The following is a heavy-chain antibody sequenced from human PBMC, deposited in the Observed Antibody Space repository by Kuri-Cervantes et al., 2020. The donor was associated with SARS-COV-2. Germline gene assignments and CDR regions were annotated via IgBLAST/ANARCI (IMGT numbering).Heavy chain of an antibody. CDR2: INHSGST. V-gene: IGHV4-34*01. D-gene: IGHD3-22*01. Sequence: SETLSLTCAVYGGSFSGYYWSRIRQPPGKGLEWIGEINHSGSTNYNPSLKSRVTISVDTSKNQFSLKLSSVTAADTAVYYCAGGQIVVVLAVWGQGTLVTVSS. J-gene: IGHJ4*02. CDR1: GGSFSGYY. CDR3: AGGQIVVVLAV.